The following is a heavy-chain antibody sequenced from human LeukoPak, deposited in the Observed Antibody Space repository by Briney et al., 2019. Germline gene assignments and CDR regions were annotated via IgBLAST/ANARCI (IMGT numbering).Heavy chain of an antibody. J-gene: IGHJ4*02. CDR3: AKERLYSGSSFSY. CDR2: ITGDGNIK. Sequence: GSLRLSCAASGFTFSDYAIHWVRQAPGKGLEWLTFITGDGNIKFHADSVKGRFSVSRDNSKNTQYLQMTSLRPEDTAVYYCAKERLYSGSSFSYWGQGTLVTVSS. V-gene: IGHV3-30*02. D-gene: IGHD1-26*01. CDR1: GFTFSDYA.